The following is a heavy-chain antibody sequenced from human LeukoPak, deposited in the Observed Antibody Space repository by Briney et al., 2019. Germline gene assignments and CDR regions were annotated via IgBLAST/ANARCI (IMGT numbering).Heavy chain of an antibody. CDR1: GYTFTSYG. Sequence: ASVKVSCKASGYTFTSYGISWVRQAPGQGLEWMGWISAYNGNTNYPQKLQGRVTMTTDTSTSTAYMELRSLRSDDAAVYYCARCPGYCSSTSCYVGRCFDYWGQGTLVTVSS. CDR2: ISAYNGNT. CDR3: ARCPGYCSSTSCYVGRCFDY. J-gene: IGHJ4*02. D-gene: IGHD2-2*01. V-gene: IGHV1-18*01.